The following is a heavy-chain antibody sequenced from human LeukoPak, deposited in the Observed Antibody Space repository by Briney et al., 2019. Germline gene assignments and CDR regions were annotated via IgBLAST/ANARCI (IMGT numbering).Heavy chain of an antibody. V-gene: IGHV3-23*01. CDR3: SNGRTSSGTLQHDY. J-gene: IGHJ4*02. CDR2: ISDNSGNT. CDR1: GFTFSSYA. D-gene: IGHD6-19*01. Sequence: SGGSLRLSCAAPGFTFSSYAMSWVRQAPGQGLEWVSAISDNSGNTYYADSVKGRFTISRDNSENTLYLQMNSLRAEDTALYYCSNGRTSSGTLQHDYWGQGTLVTVSS.